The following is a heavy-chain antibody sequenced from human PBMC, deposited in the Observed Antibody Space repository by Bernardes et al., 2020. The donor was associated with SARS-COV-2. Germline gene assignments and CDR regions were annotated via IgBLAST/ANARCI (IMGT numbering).Heavy chain of an antibody. D-gene: IGHD6-13*01. CDR3: ASARAAYSSSWYFSAPGQNWFDP. Sequence: GGSLRLSCAASGFTFSSYWMHWVRQAPGKGLVWVSRINSDGSSTSYADSVKGRFTISRDNAKNTLYLQMNSLRAEDTAVYYCASARAAYSSSWYFSAPGQNWFDPWGQGTLVTVSS. J-gene: IGHJ5*02. CDR2: INSDGSST. CDR1: GFTFSSYW. V-gene: IGHV3-74*01.